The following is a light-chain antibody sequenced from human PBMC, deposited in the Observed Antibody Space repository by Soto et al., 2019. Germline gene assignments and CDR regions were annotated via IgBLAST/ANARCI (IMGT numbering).Light chain of an antibody. V-gene: IGKV3-15*01. J-gene: IGKJ1*01. CDR1: QNVNAN. CDR3: QQYNTWLWT. Sequence: EVVMTQSPATLSVSPGERATLSCRASQNVNANLAWYQQKPGQAPRLLIHGASTRAAGNPARFSGSGFGTEVILTISSLQAEDLADYYCQQYNTWLWTFGQGTKGEGK. CDR2: GAS.